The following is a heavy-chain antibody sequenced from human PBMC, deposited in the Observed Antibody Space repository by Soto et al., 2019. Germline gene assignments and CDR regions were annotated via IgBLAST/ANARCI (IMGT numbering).Heavy chain of an antibody. Sequence: GGSLRLSCAASGFTFSSYGMHWVRQAPGKGLEWVAVISYDGSNKYYADSVKGRFTISRDNSKNTLYLQMNSLRAEDTAVYYCAKLQGTKMVRGVIHHYYYGMDVWGQGTTVTVSS. J-gene: IGHJ6*02. CDR3: AKLQGTKMVRGVIHHYYYGMDV. CDR2: ISYDGSNK. D-gene: IGHD3-10*01. V-gene: IGHV3-30*18. CDR1: GFTFSSYG.